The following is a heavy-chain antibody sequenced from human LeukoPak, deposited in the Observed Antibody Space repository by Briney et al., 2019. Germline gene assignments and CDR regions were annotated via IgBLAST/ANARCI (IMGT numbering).Heavy chain of an antibody. Sequence: SETLSLTCTVSGGSVSSGSYYWSWIRQPPGKGLEWIGYIYYSGSTNYNPSLKSRVTISVDTSKNQFSLKLSSVTAADTAVYYCARSAVLRYFDWASIGVGGFDYWGQGTLVTVSS. CDR1: GGSVSSGSYY. CDR3: ARSAVLRYFDWASIGVGGFDY. CDR2: IYYSGST. D-gene: IGHD3-9*01. V-gene: IGHV4-61*01. J-gene: IGHJ4*02.